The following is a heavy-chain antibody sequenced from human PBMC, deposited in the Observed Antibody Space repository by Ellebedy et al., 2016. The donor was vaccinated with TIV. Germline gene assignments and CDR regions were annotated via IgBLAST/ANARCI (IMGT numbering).Heavy chain of an antibody. J-gene: IGHJ6*03. CDR2: INYVGRT. D-gene: IGHD2-8*02. V-gene: IGHV4-59*01. Sequence: SETLSLXXTVSGGSISTYYWSWIRQSPGKGLEWIGYINYVGRTTYNPSLKRRVTMSVDTSRNDISLRLTSVTAADTAVYHCARTGGAPYYYYYMDVWGKGTTVTVSS. CDR3: ARTGGAPYYYYYMDV. CDR1: GGSISTYY.